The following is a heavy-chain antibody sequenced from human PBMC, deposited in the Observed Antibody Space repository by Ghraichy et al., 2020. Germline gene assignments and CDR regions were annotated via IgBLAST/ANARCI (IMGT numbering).Heavy chain of an antibody. Sequence: ETLSLTCTVSGGSISSYYWSWIRQPPGKGLEWIGYIYTSGSTKYSPSLKSRVTISVDTSKSQFSLRLSSVTAADTAVYYCARHATGSPKKYYHRYYGLDVWGQGTTVTVSS. CDR2: IYTSGST. CDR1: GGSISSYY. V-gene: IGHV4-4*09. D-gene: IGHD1-14*01. CDR3: ARHATGSPKKYYHRYYGLDV. J-gene: IGHJ6*02.